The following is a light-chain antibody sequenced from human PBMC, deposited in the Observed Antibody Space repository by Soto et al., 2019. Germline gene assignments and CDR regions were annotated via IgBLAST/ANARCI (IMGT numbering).Light chain of an antibody. J-gene: IGLJ2*01. V-gene: IGLV2-23*01. CDR1: STDIGSYDL. Sequence: QSALTQPASVSGSPGQTITISCTGTSTDIGSYDLVSWYQQHPGKVPKLMIYEGSKRPSGVSYRFSASKSDNTASLTISGLQAEDEADYYCCAFSSSSYVIFGGGTQLTVL. CDR2: EGS. CDR3: CAFSSSSYVI.